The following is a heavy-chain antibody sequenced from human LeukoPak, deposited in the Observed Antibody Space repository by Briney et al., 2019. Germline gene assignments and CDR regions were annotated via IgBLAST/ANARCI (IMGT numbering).Heavy chain of an antibody. Sequence: ASVKVSCKASGYTFTSYGISWVRQAPGQGLEWMGWISAYNGNTNYAQKLQGRVTMTTDTSTSTAYMELRNLRSDDTAVYYCARTPYDILTGSFYMDVWGQGTTVTVSS. CDR2: ISAYNGNT. D-gene: IGHD3-9*01. CDR3: ARTPYDILTGSFYMDV. V-gene: IGHV1-18*01. CDR1: GYTFTSYG. J-gene: IGHJ6*02.